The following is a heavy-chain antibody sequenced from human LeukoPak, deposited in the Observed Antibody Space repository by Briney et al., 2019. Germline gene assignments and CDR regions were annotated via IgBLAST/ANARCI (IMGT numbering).Heavy chain of an antibody. J-gene: IGHJ4*02. CDR2: INHSGST. CDR1: GGSFSGYY. Sequence: SETLSLTCAVYGGSFSGYYWSWIRQPPGKGLEWIGEINHSGSTNYNPSLKSRVTISVDTSKNQFSLKLSSVTAADTAVYYCARDVGEMATITTFYYWGQGTLVTVSS. D-gene: IGHD5-24*01. CDR3: ARDVGEMATITTFYY. V-gene: IGHV4-34*01.